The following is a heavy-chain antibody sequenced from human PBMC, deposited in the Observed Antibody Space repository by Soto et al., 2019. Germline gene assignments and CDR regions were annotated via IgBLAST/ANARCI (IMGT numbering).Heavy chain of an antibody. CDR1: GFTFSSYG. J-gene: IGHJ6*02. D-gene: IGHD2-15*01. CDR3: ASANCSAGSCHTQYYYYGMDV. V-gene: IGHV3-33*01. CDR2: IWYDGSNK. Sequence: PGGSLRLSCAASGFTFSSYGMHWVRQAPGKGLEWVAVIWYDGSNKYYADSVKGRFTISRDKSKNTLYLQMNSLRAEETAVYYCASANCSAGSCHTQYYYYGMDVWGQGTPVTVTS.